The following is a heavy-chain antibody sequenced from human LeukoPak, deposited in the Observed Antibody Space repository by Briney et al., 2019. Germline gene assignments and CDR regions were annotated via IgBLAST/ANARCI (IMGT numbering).Heavy chain of an antibody. Sequence: GASVKVSCKASGYTFTSYAMHWVRQAPGQRLEWMGWINVGNGNTKYSQKFQGRVTITRDTSASTAYMELSSLRSEDTAVYYCASVGYYGSGSHDYWGQGTLVTVSS. CDR3: ASVGYYGSGSHDY. CDR2: INVGNGNT. D-gene: IGHD3-10*01. V-gene: IGHV1-3*01. J-gene: IGHJ4*02. CDR1: GYTFTSYA.